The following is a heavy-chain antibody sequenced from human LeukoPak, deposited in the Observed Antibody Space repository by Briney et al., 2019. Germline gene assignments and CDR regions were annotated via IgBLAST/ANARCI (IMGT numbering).Heavy chain of an antibody. V-gene: IGHV1-2*02. CDR1: GYTFTGYY. J-gene: IGHJ6*03. Sequence: ASVKVSCKASGYTFTGYYMHWVRQAPGQGLEWMGRINPNSGGTNYAQKFQGRVTMTRDTSISTAYMELSRLRSDDTAVYYCARGDYMVYYMDVWGKGTTVTVSS. CDR2: INPNSGGT. D-gene: IGHD4-11*01. CDR3: ARGDYMVYYMDV.